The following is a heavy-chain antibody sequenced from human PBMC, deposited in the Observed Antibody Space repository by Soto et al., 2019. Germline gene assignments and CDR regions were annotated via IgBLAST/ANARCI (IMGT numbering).Heavy chain of an antibody. Sequence: EVQLVESGGGLVKPGGSLRLSCAASGFTFSSYSMNWVRQAPGKGLEWVSSISSSSSYIYYADSVKGRFTISRDNAKNSLYLQMNSLRAEDTAVYYCARAGTFSSSCSWFDPWGQGTLVTVSS. CDR3: ARAGTFSSSCSWFDP. J-gene: IGHJ5*02. D-gene: IGHD6-13*01. CDR1: GFTFSSYS. CDR2: ISSSSSYI. V-gene: IGHV3-21*01.